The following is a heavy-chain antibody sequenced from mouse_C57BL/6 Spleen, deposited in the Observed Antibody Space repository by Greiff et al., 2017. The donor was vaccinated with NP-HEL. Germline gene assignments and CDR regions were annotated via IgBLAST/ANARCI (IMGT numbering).Heavy chain of an antibody. V-gene: IGHV1-53*01. CDR1: GYTFTSYW. CDR2: INPSNGGT. D-gene: IGHD1-1*01. CDR3: ARYYGSRNWYFDV. J-gene: IGHJ1*03. Sequence: ASGYTFTSYWMHWVKQRPGQGLEWIGNINPSNGGTNYNEKFKSKATLTVDKSSSTAYMQLSSLTSEDSAVYYCARYYGSRNWYFDVWGTGTTVTVSS.